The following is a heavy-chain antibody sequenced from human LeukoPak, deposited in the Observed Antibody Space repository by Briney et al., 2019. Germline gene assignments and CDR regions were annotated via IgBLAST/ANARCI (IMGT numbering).Heavy chain of an antibody. V-gene: IGHV3-21*01. CDR1: GFTLSSYT. CDR2: ISSSSSYI. D-gene: IGHD3-16*02. J-gene: IGHJ4*02. CDR3: ARDLAVWGSYHYLDY. Sequence: PGGSLRLSCAASGFTLSSYTMSWVRQAPGKGLEWVSFISSSSSYIYYADSVKGRFTISRDNAKNSLYLQMDSLRAEDTAMYYCARDLAVWGSYHYLDYWGQGTLVTVSS.